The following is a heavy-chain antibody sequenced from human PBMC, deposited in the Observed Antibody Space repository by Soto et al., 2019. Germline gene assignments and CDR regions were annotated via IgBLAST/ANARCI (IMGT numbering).Heavy chain of an antibody. V-gene: IGHV1-2*02. D-gene: IGHD1-1*01. Sequence: ASVKVSCKASGYTFTGYYVHWVRQAPGQGLEWLGWINPIRGNTNYAQKFQGRVTVTRDTSISTAYMELTRLRSDDTAVYYCARVPGLEILDHWGQGTLVTVSS. CDR1: GYTFTGYY. CDR3: ARVPGLEILDH. J-gene: IGHJ4*02. CDR2: INPIRGNT.